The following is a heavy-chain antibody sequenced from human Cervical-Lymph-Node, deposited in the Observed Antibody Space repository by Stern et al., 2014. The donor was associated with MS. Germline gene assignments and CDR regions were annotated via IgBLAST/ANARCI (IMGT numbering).Heavy chain of an antibody. V-gene: IGHV1-2*02. CDR1: GYIFTDYY. CDR3: TRALRIADRPSPGGHWFDP. Sequence: VHLVESGAEVEKPGDSVKVSCKASGYIFTDYYLHWVRQAPGQGLEWMGRINPKSGGTSYAQSFQGRVTLTRDTSITTAYMDLSRLTSDDTAVYYCTRALRIADRPSPGGHWFDPWGQGTLVIVSS. CDR2: INPKSGGT. D-gene: IGHD6-6*01. J-gene: IGHJ5*02.